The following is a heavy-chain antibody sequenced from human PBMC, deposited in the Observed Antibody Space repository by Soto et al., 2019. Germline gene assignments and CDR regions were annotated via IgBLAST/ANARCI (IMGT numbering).Heavy chain of an antibody. CDR1: GITFSNAW. CDR2: VKRQTEGAKT. Sequence: EVQLVESGGDLVKPGESLRLSCVASGITFSNAWLCWVRQAPGKGLEWVARVKRQTEGAKTDYAAPVKGRFTISRDDSKDTVYLQMNSLRIEDTAVYYCTTENWGRGDCWGQGTLVTVSS. V-gene: IGHV3-15*01. D-gene: IGHD7-27*01. CDR3: TTENWGRGDC. J-gene: IGHJ4*02.